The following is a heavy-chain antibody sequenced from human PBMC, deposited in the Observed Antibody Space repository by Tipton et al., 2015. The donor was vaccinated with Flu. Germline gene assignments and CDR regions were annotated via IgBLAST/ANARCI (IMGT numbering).Heavy chain of an antibody. CDR1: GGSISSYY. V-gene: IGHV4-59*01. CDR3: ASATTVTTSGMDV. J-gene: IGHJ6*02. CDR2: IYYSGST. Sequence: TLSLTCTVSGGSISSYYWSWIRQPPGKGLEWIGNIYYSGSTNYNPSLKSRVTISVDTSKNQFSLRLNSVTAVDTAVYYCASATTVTTSGMDVWGQGTTVTVSS. D-gene: IGHD4-11*01.